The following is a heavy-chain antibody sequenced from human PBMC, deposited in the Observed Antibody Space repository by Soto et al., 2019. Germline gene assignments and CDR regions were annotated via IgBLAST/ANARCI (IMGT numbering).Heavy chain of an antibody. CDR2: ISGSGGST. D-gene: IGHD1-1*01. J-gene: IGHJ6*02. CDR1: GFTFSSYA. V-gene: IGHV3-23*01. Sequence: GGSLRLSCAASGFTFSSYAMSWVRQAPGKGLEWVSAISGSGGSTYYADSVKGRFTISRDNSKNTLYLQMNSLRAEDTAVYYCAKDSIVVGWLQLQYYYYGMDVWGQGTTVTVSS. CDR3: AKDSIVVGWLQLQYYYYGMDV.